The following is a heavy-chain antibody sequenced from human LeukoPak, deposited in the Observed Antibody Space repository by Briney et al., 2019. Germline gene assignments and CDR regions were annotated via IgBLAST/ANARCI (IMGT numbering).Heavy chain of an antibody. V-gene: IGHV1-8*03. J-gene: IGHJ3*02. Sequence: ASVKVSCKASGYTFTSYDINWVRQATGQGLEWMGWMNPNSGNTGYAQKFQGRVTITRNTSISTAYMELCSLRSEDTAVYYCARGLPDSYYDFWSGYHDAFDIWGQGTMVTVSS. D-gene: IGHD3-3*01. CDR2: MNPNSGNT. CDR3: ARGLPDSYYDFWSGYHDAFDI. CDR1: GYTFTSYD.